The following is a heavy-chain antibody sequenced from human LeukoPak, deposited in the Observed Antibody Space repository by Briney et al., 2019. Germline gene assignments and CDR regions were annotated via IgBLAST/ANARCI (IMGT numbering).Heavy chain of an antibody. V-gene: IGHV4-59*01. J-gene: IGHJ6*02. Sequence: SETLSLTCTVSGGSISSYYWSWIRQPPGKGLEWIGYIYYSGSTNYNPSLKSRVTISVDTSKNQFSLKLSSVTAADTAVYYCARDTRIAATRDYYYYGMDVWGQGTTVTVSS. CDR2: IYYSGST. D-gene: IGHD6-13*01. CDR1: GGSISSYY. CDR3: ARDTRIAATRDYYYYGMDV.